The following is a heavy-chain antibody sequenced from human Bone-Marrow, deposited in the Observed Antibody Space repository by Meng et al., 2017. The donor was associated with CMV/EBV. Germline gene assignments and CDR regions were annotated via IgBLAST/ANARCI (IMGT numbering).Heavy chain of an antibody. Sequence: ASVKVSCKASGYTFTSYYMHLVRQSPGQGLEWMGIINPSGGSTSYAQKFQGRVTMTRDTSTSTVYMELSSLRSEDTAVYYCARDRRGINYYCSSTSCSSIAARQGLDYWGQGTLVTVSS. CDR2: INPSGGST. CDR1: GYTFTSYY. J-gene: IGHJ4*02. CDR3: ARDRRGINYYCSSTSCSSIAARQGLDY. V-gene: IGHV1-46*01. D-gene: IGHD2-2*01.